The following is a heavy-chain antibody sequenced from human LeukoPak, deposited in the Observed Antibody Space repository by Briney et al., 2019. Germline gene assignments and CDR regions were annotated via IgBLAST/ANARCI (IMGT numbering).Heavy chain of an antibody. D-gene: IGHD1-26*01. V-gene: IGHV1-58*02. CDR3: AASLSGFDN. CDR1: GFTFSDSA. CDR2: IVVGTGNT. J-gene: IGHJ4*02. Sequence: ASVKVSCKTSGFTFSDSAIQWVRQARGQRLEWVGWIVVGTGNTNSAQKLQDRVTITRDMTTTTAYMELSSLTSEDTAVYYCAASLSGFDNWGQGTLVTVSS.